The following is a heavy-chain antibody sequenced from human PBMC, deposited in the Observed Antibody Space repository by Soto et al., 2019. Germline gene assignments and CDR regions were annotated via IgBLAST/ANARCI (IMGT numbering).Heavy chain of an antibody. D-gene: IGHD6-19*01. CDR3: AKFSRPDHSSGWYVGNYYYYYYGMDV. CDR2: ISGSGGST. J-gene: IGHJ6*02. Sequence: GGSLRLSCAASGFTFSSYAMSWVRQAPGKGLEWVSAISGSGGSTYYADSVKGRFTISRDNSKNTRYLQMNSLRAEDTAVYYCAKFSRPDHSSGWYVGNYYYYYYGMDVWGQGTTVTVSS. V-gene: IGHV3-23*01. CDR1: GFTFSSYA.